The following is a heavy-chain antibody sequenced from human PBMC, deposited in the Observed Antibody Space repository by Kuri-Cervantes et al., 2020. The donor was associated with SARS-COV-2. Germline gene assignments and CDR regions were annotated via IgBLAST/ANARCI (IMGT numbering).Heavy chain of an antibody. J-gene: IGHJ3*02. CDR3: AGELDCSSTSCSSTKISPASFDI. D-gene: IGHD2-2*01. CDR2: INHSGRT. CDR1: GASLGGYY. Sequence: SQTLSPTCALYGASLGGYYWSWIRQPQGDGLEWIGEINHSGRTNNNPSLESRVTISVDTSRNQFSLKRSSVTAADTAVYYWAGELDCSSTSCSSTKISPASFDIWGQGTMVTVSS. V-gene: IGHV4-34*01.